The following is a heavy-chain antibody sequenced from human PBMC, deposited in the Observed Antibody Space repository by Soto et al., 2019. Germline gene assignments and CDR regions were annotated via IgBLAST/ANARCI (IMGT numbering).Heavy chain of an antibody. CDR1: GYSFTGYA. Sequence: QVQLVQSGAEVKKPGASVKVSCTASGYSFTGYAFNWVRQALGQGFGGKGCTSAYNGRTSYSQKFQARATMTTDASTTTAFMELRSLTSDDTAVYYCARCRTDYGDDGLPSKYWGQGTLVTVSS. CDR3: ARCRTDYGDDGLPSKY. J-gene: IGHJ1*01. CDR2: TSAYNGRT. V-gene: IGHV1-18*01. D-gene: IGHD4-17*01.